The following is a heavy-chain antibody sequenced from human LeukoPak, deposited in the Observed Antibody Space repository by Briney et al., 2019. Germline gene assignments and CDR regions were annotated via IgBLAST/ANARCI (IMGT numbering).Heavy chain of an antibody. Sequence: SETLSLTCTISGGSINNYYWSWIRQPPGKGLEWIGYIYYSGSTNYNPSLNSRVNISLDTSKNQFSLRLSSVTAADTAVYYCARQTAKNVDTARFDYWGQGTLVTVSS. J-gene: IGHJ4*02. D-gene: IGHD5-18*01. CDR1: GGSINNYY. V-gene: IGHV4-59*08. CDR3: ARQTAKNVDTARFDY. CDR2: IYYSGST.